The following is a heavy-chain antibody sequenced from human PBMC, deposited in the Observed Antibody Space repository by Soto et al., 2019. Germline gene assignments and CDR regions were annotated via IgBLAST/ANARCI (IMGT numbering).Heavy chain of an antibody. V-gene: IGHV1-69*13. CDR3: ARGPLKLAAPLYLDY. D-gene: IGHD6-13*01. Sequence: GASVKVSCKASGGTFSSYGISWVRQAPGQGLEWMGGIIPILGTPDYAQMFQGRVTIAVDESTSTAYMELSSLRSEDTAVYYCARGPLKLAAPLYLDYWGQGTLVTVSS. J-gene: IGHJ4*02. CDR2: IIPILGTP. CDR1: GGTFSSYG.